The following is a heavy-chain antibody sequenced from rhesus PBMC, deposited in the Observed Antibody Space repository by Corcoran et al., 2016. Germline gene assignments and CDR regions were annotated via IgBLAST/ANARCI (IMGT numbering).Heavy chain of an antibody. CDR2: ICWSDTK. CDR1: GFSLNTAATG. V-gene: IGHV2-95*01. D-gene: IGHD3S6*01. J-gene: IGHJ5-1*01. CDR3: ARLPTRRFDV. Sequence: QVTLKESGPALVKPTQTLTLTCTFSGFSLNTAATGVGWIRPPPGKALEWLASICWSDTKYYSTSRKSRLTISKDTSKNMVMLTMTNMDPVDTATYYCARLPTRRFDVWGPGVLVTVSS.